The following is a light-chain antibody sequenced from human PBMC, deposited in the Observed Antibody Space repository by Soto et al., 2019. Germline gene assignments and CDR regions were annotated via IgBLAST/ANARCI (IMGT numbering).Light chain of an antibody. CDR3: QSYDSSTLV. J-gene: IGLJ2*01. Sequence: QSVLTQPPSVSGAPGQRVTISCTGSSSNIGPGYDVHWYQQLPGTAPKLLIYSNTNRPSGVPDRFSGSRSGTSASLAITGLQAEDEADYYCQSYDSSTLVFGGGTKVTVL. V-gene: IGLV1-40*01. CDR2: SNT. CDR1: SSNIGPGYD.